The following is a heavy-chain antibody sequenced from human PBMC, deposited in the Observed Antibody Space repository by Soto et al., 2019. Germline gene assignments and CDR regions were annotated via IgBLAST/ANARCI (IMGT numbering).Heavy chain of an antibody. CDR3: GCANPRSRVFDY. CDR2: ISYDGSNK. D-gene: IGHD4-17*01. Sequence: GWSLRLSCAASGFTFSSYGMHWVRQAPGKGLEWVAVISYDGSNKYYADSVKGRFTISRDNSKNTLYLQMNSLRAEDTAVYYCGCANPRSRVFDYWGQGTLVTVS. V-gene: IGHV3-30*03. J-gene: IGHJ4*02. CDR1: GFTFSSYG.